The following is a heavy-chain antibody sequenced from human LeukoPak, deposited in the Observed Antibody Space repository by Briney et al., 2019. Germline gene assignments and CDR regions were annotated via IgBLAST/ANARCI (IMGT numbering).Heavy chain of an antibody. J-gene: IGHJ3*02. V-gene: IGHV4-59*01. D-gene: IGHD5-18*01. CDR3: ARAGTVMVFFDI. CDR2: IYYTGGT. Sequence: SETLSLTCTVSGGSINSYYWSWLRQPPGKGLEWIGYIYYTGGTNYNPSLKSRVTISLDTSKNQFSLRLSSVTAADTAVYYCARAGTVMVFFDIWGQGTMVTVSS. CDR1: GGSINSYY.